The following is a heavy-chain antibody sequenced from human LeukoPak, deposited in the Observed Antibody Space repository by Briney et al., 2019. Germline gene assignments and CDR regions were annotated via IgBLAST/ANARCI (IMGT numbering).Heavy chain of an antibody. D-gene: IGHD6-13*01. CDR2: ISYDGSNK. V-gene: IGHV3-30*03. J-gene: IGHJ4*02. Sequence: PGRSLRLSCGASGFTFSSYAMHWVRQAPGKGLEWVAVISYDGSNKYYADSVKGRFTISRDNAKNSLYLQMNSLRAEDTAVYYCARGVRSSWYPTPDYWGQGTLVTVSS. CDR1: GFTFSSYA. CDR3: ARGVRSSWYPTPDY.